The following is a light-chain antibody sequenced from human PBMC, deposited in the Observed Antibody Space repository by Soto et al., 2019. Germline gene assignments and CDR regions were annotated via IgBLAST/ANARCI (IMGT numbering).Light chain of an antibody. Sequence: DIQMTQSPYSLSAAVGDRVTIACRASQNINTYLNWYQQKPGKAPKLLIFDAASLQNGVPSRFSGGGSRTDFTLTITSLQPEDFATYYCQQYENLPTFGQGTRLEIK. CDR3: QQYENLPT. J-gene: IGKJ5*01. CDR1: QNINTY. V-gene: IGKV1-39*01. CDR2: DAA.